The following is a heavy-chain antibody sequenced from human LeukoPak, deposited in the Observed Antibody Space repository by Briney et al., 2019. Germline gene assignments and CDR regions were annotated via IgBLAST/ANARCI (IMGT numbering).Heavy chain of an antibody. CDR2: INHSGST. D-gene: IGHD2-15*01. CDR3: ARHYCSGGSCYPFDY. V-gene: IGHV4-34*01. Sequence: PSETLSLTCAVYGGSFSVYYWSWIRQPPGKGLECIGEINHSGSTNYNPSLKNRVTISLDTSKKQFSLKLSSVTAADTAVYYCARHYCSGGSCYPFDYWGQGTLVTVSS. CDR1: GGSFSVYY. J-gene: IGHJ4*02.